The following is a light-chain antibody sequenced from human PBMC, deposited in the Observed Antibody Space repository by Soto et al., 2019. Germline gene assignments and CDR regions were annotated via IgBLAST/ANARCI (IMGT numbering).Light chain of an antibody. CDR2: SAS. Sequence: DIQMTQSPSSVSAFVGDRVTITCRASQGINTWLAWYQQKPGKAPKLLMYSASILHTGVSSRFTGGGSATEFTLTINSLQPEDFATYYCQQSDTLPITFGGGTKVDIK. V-gene: IGKV1-12*01. CDR3: QQSDTLPIT. CDR1: QGINTW. J-gene: IGKJ4*01.